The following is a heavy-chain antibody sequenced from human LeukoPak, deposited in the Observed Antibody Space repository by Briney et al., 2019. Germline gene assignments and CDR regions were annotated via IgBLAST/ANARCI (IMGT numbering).Heavy chain of an antibody. CDR1: GWSFSGYY. CDR2: INHSGST. V-gene: IGHV4-34*01. CDR3: ARGGEYGSGSYYKY. D-gene: IGHD3-10*01. Sequence: SETLSLTCAAYGWSFSGYYWSWIRQPPGKGLEWIGEINHSGSTNYNPSLKSRVTISVDTSKNQFSLKLSSVTAAETAVYYCARGGEYGSGSYYKYWGQGTLVTVSS. J-gene: IGHJ4*02.